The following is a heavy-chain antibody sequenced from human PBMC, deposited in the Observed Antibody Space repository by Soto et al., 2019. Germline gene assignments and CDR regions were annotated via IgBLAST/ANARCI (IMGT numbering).Heavy chain of an antibody. Sequence: QVQLVQSGAEVKTPGSSVKVSCKASGGTFSNYAISWVRQAPGHGLEWMGGIIPIFDTADYAQRFQGRVTMTADESRSTAYSELSSLTSGDTALYYCAGDMIPAAISYRYYALDVWGQGTTVTVSS. CDR2: IIPIFDTA. J-gene: IGHJ6*02. V-gene: IGHV1-69*01. D-gene: IGHD2-2*01. CDR1: GGTFSNYA. CDR3: AGDMIPAAISYRYYALDV.